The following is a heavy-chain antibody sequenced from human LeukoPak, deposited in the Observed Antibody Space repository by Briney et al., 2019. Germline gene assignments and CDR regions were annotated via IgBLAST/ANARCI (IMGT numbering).Heavy chain of an antibody. J-gene: IGHJ5*02. CDR1: GFTFSSYA. Sequence: GGSPRLSCAASGFTFSSYAMSWVRQAPGKGLEWVSAISGSGGSTYYADSVKGRFTISRDNSKNTLYLQMNSLRAEDTAVYYCAKDSGSQGWFDPWGQGTLVTVSS. V-gene: IGHV3-23*01. CDR3: AKDSGSQGWFDP. D-gene: IGHD1-26*01. CDR2: ISGSGGST.